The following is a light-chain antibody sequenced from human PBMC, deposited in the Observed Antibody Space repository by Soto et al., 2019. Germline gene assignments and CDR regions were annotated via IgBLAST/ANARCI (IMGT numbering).Light chain of an antibody. CDR3: SSYTSTNTVV. CDR1: TSDIGGSNY. J-gene: IGLJ2*01. CDR2: DVT. V-gene: IGLV2-14*03. Sequence: QSALTQPASVSASPGQSITIPCTGTTSDIGGSNYVSWYQQHPDRAPKLVIYDVTYRPSGVSSRFSGSKSGNTASLTISGLQAEDEAVYFCSSYTSTNTVVFGGGTKLTVL.